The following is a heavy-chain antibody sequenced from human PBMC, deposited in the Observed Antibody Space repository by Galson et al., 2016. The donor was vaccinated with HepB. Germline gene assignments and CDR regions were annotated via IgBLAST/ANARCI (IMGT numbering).Heavy chain of an antibody. V-gene: IGHV3-73*01. Sequence: SLRLSCAASGFTFSASAIHWVRQAAGKGPEWLGRIRSRSNAYATTYSASVKGRFTISREDSKNTLYLQMNSLRAEDTAVYYCARFIASPWNDYYYYGMDVWGKGTTVTVSS. D-gene: IGHD1-1*01. CDR1: GFTFSASA. J-gene: IGHJ6*04. CDR3: ARFIASPWNDYYYYGMDV. CDR2: IRSRSNAYAT.